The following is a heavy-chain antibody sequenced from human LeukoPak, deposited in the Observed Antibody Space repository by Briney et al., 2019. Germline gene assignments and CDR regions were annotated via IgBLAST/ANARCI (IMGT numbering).Heavy chain of an antibody. J-gene: IGHJ4*02. D-gene: IGHD3-22*01. Sequence: PGGSLRLSCVASGFTFSDYYMSWIRQAPGKGLEWVSYISSSDTTIYYADSVKGRFTISRDNAKNSLYLQMNSLRVEDTAVYYCARDSSGYLVGGYVDYWGQGTLVTVSS. CDR3: ARDSSGYLVGGYVDY. CDR1: GFTFSDYY. CDR2: ISSSDTTI. V-gene: IGHV3-11*01.